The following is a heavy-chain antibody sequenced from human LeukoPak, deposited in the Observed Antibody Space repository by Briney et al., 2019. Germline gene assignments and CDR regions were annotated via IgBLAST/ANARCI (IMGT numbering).Heavy chain of an antibody. Sequence: GGSLRLSCAASGFTFDDYAMHWVRQAPGKGLEWVSGISWNSGSIGYADSVKGRFTISRDNAKNSLYLQMNSLRAEDTALYYCAKDIVGYDILTGYIVYWGQGTLVTVSS. CDR1: GFTFDDYA. CDR2: ISWNSGSI. D-gene: IGHD3-9*01. V-gene: IGHV3-9*01. CDR3: AKDIVGYDILTGYIVY. J-gene: IGHJ4*02.